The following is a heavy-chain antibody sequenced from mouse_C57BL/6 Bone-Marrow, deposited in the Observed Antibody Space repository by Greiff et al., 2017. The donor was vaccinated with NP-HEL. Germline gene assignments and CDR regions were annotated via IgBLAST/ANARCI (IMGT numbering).Heavy chain of an antibody. J-gene: IGHJ4*01. CDR1: GYTFTNYW. CDR3: ARGDGYYMEDYAMDY. V-gene: IGHV1-63*01. D-gene: IGHD2-3*01. CDR2: IYPGGGYT. Sequence: VQLQQSGAELVRPGTSVKMSCKASGYTFTNYWIGWAKQRPGHGLEWIGDIYPGGGYTNYNEKFKGKATLTADKSSSTAYMQFSSLTSEDSAIYYCARGDGYYMEDYAMDYWGQGTSVTVSS.